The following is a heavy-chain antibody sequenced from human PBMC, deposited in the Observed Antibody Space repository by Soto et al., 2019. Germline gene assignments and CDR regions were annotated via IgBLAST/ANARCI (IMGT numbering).Heavy chain of an antibody. V-gene: IGHV3-30*18. CDR1: GFTFSSYG. D-gene: IGHD3-22*01. CDR3: AKIIKREGVNPAIFDF. Sequence: PGGSLRLSCAASGFTFSSYGMHWVRQAPGKGLEWVAVISYDGSNKYYADSVKGRFTISRDNSKNTLYLQMNSLRAEDTAVYYFAKIIKREGVNPAIFDFWGRGTLDIVSS. J-gene: IGHJ4*02. CDR2: ISYDGSNK.